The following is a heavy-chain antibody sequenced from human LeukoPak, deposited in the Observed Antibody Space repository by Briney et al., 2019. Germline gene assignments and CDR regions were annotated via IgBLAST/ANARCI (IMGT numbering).Heavy chain of an antibody. J-gene: IGHJ4*02. CDR2: INHSGST. D-gene: IGHD3-10*01. Sequence: SETLSLTCAVYGGSFSGYYWSWIRQPPGKGLEWIGEINHSGSTNYNPSLKSRVTISVDTSKSQFSLKLSSVTAADTAVYYCARGLYYYGSGSYIYWGQGTLVTVSS. V-gene: IGHV4-34*01. CDR3: ARGLYYYGSGSYIY. CDR1: GGSFSGYY.